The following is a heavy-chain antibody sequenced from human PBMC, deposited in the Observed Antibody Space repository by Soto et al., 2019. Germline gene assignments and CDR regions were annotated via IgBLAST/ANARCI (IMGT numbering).Heavy chain of an antibody. CDR2: ISGSGGST. D-gene: IGHD6-19*01. Sequence: PGGSLSLSCAASGVTFSSYAMSWVRQAPGKGLEWVSAISGSGGSTYYAHSVKGRFTISRDNAKNSLYLQMNSLRAEDTAVYYCATSSGALAASFPYYFDYWGHGTLVTVSS. V-gene: IGHV3-23*01. CDR1: GVTFSSYA. J-gene: IGHJ4*01. CDR3: ATSSGALAASFPYYFDY.